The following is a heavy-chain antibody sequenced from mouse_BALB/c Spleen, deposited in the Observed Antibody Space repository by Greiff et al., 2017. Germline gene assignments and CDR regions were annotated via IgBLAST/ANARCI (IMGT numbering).Heavy chain of an antibody. V-gene: IGHV3-2*02. CDR3: ARALYYDYEEGFHYAMDY. D-gene: IGHD2-4*01. CDR1: GYSITSDYA. J-gene: IGHJ4*01. CDR2: ISYSGST. Sequence: EVQLQESGPGLVKPSQSLSLTCTVTGYSITSDYAWNWIRQFPGNKLEWMGYISYSGSTSYNPSLKSRISITRDTSKNQFFLQLNSVTTEDTATYYCARALYYDYEEGFHYAMDYWGQGTSVTVSS.